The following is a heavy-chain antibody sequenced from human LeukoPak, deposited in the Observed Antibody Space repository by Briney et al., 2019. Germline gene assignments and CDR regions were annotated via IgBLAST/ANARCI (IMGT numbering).Heavy chain of an antibody. J-gene: IGHJ6*02. D-gene: IGHD4-17*01. CDR2: IVVGSGNT. V-gene: IGHV1-58*02. CDR3: AVAPMVTTLDYYYYYGMDV. Sequence: SVKVSCKASGFTFTSSAMQWVRQARGQRLEWIGWIVVGSGNTNYAQKFQERVTITRDMSTSTAYMELSSLRSEDTAVYYCAVAPMVTTLDYYYYYGMDVWGQGTTVTVSS. CDR1: GFTFTSSA.